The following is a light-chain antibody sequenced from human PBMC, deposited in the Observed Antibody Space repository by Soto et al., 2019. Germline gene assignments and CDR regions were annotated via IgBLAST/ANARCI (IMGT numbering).Light chain of an antibody. CDR2: EVS. Sequence: QSALTQPASVSGSPGQSITISCTGTSSDVGNYNYVSWYQQHPVKAPKVIIYEVSNRPSGVSNRFSGSKSGNTASLTISGLQAEDEADYYCSSYTTSSTWVFGGGTKLTVL. J-gene: IGLJ3*02. V-gene: IGLV2-14*01. CDR1: SSDVGNYNY. CDR3: SSYTTSSTWV.